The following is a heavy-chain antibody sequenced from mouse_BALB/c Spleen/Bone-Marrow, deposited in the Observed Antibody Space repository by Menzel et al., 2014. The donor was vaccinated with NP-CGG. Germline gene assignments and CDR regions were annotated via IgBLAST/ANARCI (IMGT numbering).Heavy chain of an antibody. CDR3: ARSGSSGYHYYAMDY. Sequence: VQLQQSGPSLVKPSQTLSLTCSVTGDSITSGCWNWIRKFPGNKLEYMGYISYSGSTYYNPSLKSRISITRDTSKNLYYLQLNSVTTEDSATYYCARSGSSGYHYYAMDYWGQGTSVTVSS. CDR2: ISYSGST. V-gene: IGHV3-8*02. D-gene: IGHD3-1*01. J-gene: IGHJ4*01. CDR1: GDSITSGC.